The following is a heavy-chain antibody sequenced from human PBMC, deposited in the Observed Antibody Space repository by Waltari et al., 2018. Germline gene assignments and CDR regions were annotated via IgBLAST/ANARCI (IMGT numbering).Heavy chain of an antibody. V-gene: IGHV1-69*12. Sequence: QVQLAQSGAEVKSPGSSVTISCKASGLSIRGYTSSWVRQAPGQGLEWMGGFLPLSGSQIYTQKFQGRLTISADGSTRTTVMELRNLRYEDTAVYFCARGYRYDSSERFYLDHWGQGTPVIVSS. D-gene: IGHD3-22*01. J-gene: IGHJ4*02. CDR1: GLSIRGYT. CDR3: ARGYRYDSSERFYLDH. CDR2: FLPLSGSQ.